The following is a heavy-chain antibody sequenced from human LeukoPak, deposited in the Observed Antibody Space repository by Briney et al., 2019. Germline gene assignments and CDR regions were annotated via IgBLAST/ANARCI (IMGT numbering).Heavy chain of an antibody. CDR3: ARGSRSSGEDY. CDR2: ISAYTDDT. D-gene: IGHD6-19*01. J-gene: IGHJ4*02. Sequence: ASVKVSCKASGYSFINYGISWVRQAPGQGLEWMGWISAYTDDTRYAQKFQGRVTMTTDTSTRTAYMDLRSLRSDDTAVYYCARGSRSSGEDYWGQGTLVSVSS. V-gene: IGHV1-18*01. CDR1: GYSFINYG.